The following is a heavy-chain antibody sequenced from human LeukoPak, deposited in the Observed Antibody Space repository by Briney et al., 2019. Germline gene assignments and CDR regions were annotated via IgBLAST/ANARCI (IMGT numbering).Heavy chain of an antibody. CDR1: EFTFSSYW. CDR2: IKQDGSEK. CDR3: ARSRGYIYGAFDC. Sequence: GGSLRLSCAASEFTFSSYWMSWVRQAPGKGLEWVAKIKQDGSEKYYVDSVKGRFTISRDNAKNSVYLQMNSLRGEDTAVYYCARSRGYIYGAFDCWGQGTLVTVSS. V-gene: IGHV3-7*01. D-gene: IGHD5-18*01. J-gene: IGHJ4*02.